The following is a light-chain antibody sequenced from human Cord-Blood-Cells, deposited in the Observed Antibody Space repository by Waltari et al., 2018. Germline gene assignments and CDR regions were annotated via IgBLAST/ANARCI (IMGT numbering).Light chain of an antibody. V-gene: IGLV2-14*03. J-gene: IGLJ3*02. CDR3: SSYTSSSTLL. CDR1: SSDVGGYNY. CDR2: DVS. Sequence: QSALTQPASVSGSPGQSITISCTGTSSDVGGYNYGSWYQQHPGKAPKLRIYDVSNRPPGVSNRFSCSKSGNTASLTLSGLQAEDEADYYCSSYTSSSTLLFGGGTKLSVL.